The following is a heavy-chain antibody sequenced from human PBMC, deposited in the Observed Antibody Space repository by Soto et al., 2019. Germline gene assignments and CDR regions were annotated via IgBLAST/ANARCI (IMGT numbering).Heavy chain of an antibody. V-gene: IGHV1-69*08. Sequence: QVQLVQSGAEVKRPGSSVKVSCKASGDTFSKSTFSWVRQVPGQGLEWMGRFIPMLGTSNYAQKFQGRVTITADKSTSTAYMDLSSLTPEDTAVYYCARLYDDSSGNSAYWGQGTLVTVSS. CDR1: GDTFSKST. CDR2: FIPMLGTS. CDR3: ARLYDDSSGNSAY. D-gene: IGHD3-22*01. J-gene: IGHJ4*02.